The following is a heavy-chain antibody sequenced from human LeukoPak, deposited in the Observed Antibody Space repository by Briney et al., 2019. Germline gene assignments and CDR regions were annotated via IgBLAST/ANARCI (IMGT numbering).Heavy chain of an antibody. D-gene: IGHD3-22*01. CDR1: GFTFSSYE. CDR2: ISSSGSTI. V-gene: IGHV3-48*03. J-gene: IGHJ4*02. CDR3: ARGPYYYDSSGYPWN. Sequence: GGSLRLSCAASGFTFSSYEMNWVRQAPGKGLEWVSYISSSGSTIYYADSVKGRFTISRDNAKNSLYLQMNSLRAEDTAVYYCARGPYYYDSSGYPWNWGQGTLVTVSS.